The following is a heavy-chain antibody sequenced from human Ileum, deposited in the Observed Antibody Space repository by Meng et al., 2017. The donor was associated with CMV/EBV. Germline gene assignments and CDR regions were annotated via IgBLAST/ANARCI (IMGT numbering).Heavy chain of an antibody. CDR1: GESFSHYY. J-gene: IGHJ4*02. Sequence: QVHLQQWDAGLLKPSETLTLTCAVYGESFSHYYWTWIRQPPGKGLEWIGEIYRDGTTNYDPSLKSRVSISEDTSKNQFSLKLTSVTAADTAVYYCARSTKADCWEVLTYWGQGTLVTVSS. CDR2: IYRDGTT. V-gene: IGHV4-34*01. CDR3: ARSTKADCWEVLTY. D-gene: IGHD2-21*02.